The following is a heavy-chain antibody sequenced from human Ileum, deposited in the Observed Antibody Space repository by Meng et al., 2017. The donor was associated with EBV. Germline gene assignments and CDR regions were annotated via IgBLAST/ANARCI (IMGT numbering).Heavy chain of an antibody. CDR3: ARKPTSADLDY. CDR1: GFTVTNYG. J-gene: IGHJ4*02. D-gene: IGHD6-13*01. CDR2: ISANTGDR. V-gene: IGHV1-18*01. Sequence: FGGDVARSWASAKVSCKASGFTVTNYGFTWVRQAPGQGLEWMGWISANTGDRHYAQKFQDRVTLTTDGYTPTVYMELRSLRSDDTAVYFCARKPTSADLDYWGQGTLVTVSS.